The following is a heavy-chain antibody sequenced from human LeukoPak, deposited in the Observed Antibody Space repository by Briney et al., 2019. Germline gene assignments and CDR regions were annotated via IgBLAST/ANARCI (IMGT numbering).Heavy chain of an antibody. CDR2: IIGKAYGGTT. Sequence: GRSLRLSCSGSGFTFGDYTLTWVRQAPGKGLEWVAFIIGKAYGGTTEYAASVKGRFPISRDDSKRVAYLQMNSLKTEDTGVYFCTRDRPSYSNYVGDYGMDVWGQGTAVTVSS. J-gene: IGHJ6*02. D-gene: IGHD4-11*01. CDR1: GFTFGDYT. CDR3: TRDRPSYSNYVGDYGMDV. V-gene: IGHV3-49*04.